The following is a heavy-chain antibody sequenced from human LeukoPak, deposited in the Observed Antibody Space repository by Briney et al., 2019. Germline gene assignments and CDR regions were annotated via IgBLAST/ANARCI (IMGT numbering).Heavy chain of an antibody. CDR3: ARSALWFGDPYYMDV. J-gene: IGHJ6*03. V-gene: IGHV4-4*02. D-gene: IGHD3-10*01. CDR1: GGSISSSNW. Sequence: SGTLSLTCAVSGGSISSSNWWSWVRQPPGKGLEWIGEIYHSGSTNYNPSLKGRVTISVDTSKNQFSLKLSSVTAADTAVYYCARSALWFGDPYYMDVWGKGTTVTVSS. CDR2: IYHSGST.